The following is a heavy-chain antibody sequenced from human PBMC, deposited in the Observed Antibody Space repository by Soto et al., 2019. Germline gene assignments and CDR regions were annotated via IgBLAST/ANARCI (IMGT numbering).Heavy chain of an antibody. CDR1: AFTFSSYA. D-gene: IGHD6-19*01. J-gene: IGHJ2*01. V-gene: IGHV3-23*01. CDR2: ISGSGGST. CDR3: AKRSSGWYCDQ. Sequence: EVQLLEAGGGLVQPGGSLRLSCAASAFTFSSYAMSWVRQAPGKGLEWVSVISGSGGSTYYANSVKGRFTISRGNSKNTVYLQMNSLRAEDTAVYYCAKRSSGWYCDQWGRGTLDSVSS.